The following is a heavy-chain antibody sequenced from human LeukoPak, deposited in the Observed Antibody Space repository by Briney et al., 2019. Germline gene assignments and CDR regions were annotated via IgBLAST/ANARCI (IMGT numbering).Heavy chain of an antibody. Sequence: VRQAPGKXLEWVSGISGSGGSTYYADSVKGRFTISRDYSKNTLYLQMNSLRAEDTAVYYCAKDAGVDIVVAPAHGMDVWGQGTTVTVSS. D-gene: IGHD2-2*01. CDR3: AKDAGVDIVVAPAHGMDV. CDR2: ISGSGGST. J-gene: IGHJ6*02. V-gene: IGHV3-23*01.